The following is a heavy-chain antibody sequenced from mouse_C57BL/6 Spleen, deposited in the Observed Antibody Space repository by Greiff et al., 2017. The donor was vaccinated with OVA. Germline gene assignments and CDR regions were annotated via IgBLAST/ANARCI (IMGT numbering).Heavy chain of an antibody. Sequence: QVQLQQPGAELVKPGASVKLSCKASGYTFTSYWMQWVKQRPGQGLEWIGEIDPSDSYTNYNQKFKGKATLTVDTSSSTAYMQLSSLTSEDSAFYYCARPQTAQSFDYWGQGTTLTVSS. D-gene: IGHD3-2*02. V-gene: IGHV1-50*01. CDR3: ARPQTAQSFDY. J-gene: IGHJ2*01. CDR2: IDPSDSYT. CDR1: GYTFTSYW.